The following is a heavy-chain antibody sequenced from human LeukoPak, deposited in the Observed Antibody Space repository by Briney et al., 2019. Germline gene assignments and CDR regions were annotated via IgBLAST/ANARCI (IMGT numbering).Heavy chain of an antibody. V-gene: IGHV4-59*01. J-gene: IGHJ4*02. CDR2: IHYSGYT. CDR1: GGSISSYY. CDR3: ARGRIAAAGTV. Sequence: SETLSLTCTVSGGSISSYYRSWIRQSPGKGLKWVGYIHYSGYTNYNPSLKSRVTMSVDTSKNQLSLKLSFVTAADTAVYYCARGRIAAAGTVWGQGTLVTVAS. D-gene: IGHD6-13*01.